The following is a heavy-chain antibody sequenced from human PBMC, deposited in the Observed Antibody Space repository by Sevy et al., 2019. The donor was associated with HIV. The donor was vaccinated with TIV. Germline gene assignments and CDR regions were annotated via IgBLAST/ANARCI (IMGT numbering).Heavy chain of an antibody. V-gene: IGHV3-72*01. CDR1: GFKFSDHY. J-gene: IGHJ6*02. CDR2: RRNKANSYST. Sequence: GGSLRLSCAASGFKFSDHYMDWVRQAPGKGLEWVGRRRNKANSYSTEYAASVKGRFTISRDDSKNSLYLRMNSLRTEDTAVYYCVRDSYFYGMDVWGQGTTVTVSS. CDR3: VRDSYFYGMDV.